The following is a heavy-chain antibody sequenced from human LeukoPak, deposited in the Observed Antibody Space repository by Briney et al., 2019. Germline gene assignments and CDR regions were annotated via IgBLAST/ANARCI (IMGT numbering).Heavy chain of an antibody. CDR3: AREGHSGYPFDY. V-gene: IGHV4-4*07. CDR1: GGSISCYY. CDR2: IYTSGST. D-gene: IGHD5-12*01. Sequence: KASETLSLTCTGSGGSISCYYWSWIRQPPGKGLEWIGRIYTSGSTNYNPSLKRRVTMSVDTSKNQFSLKLSSVTAADTAVYYCAREGHSGYPFDYWGQGTLVTVSS. J-gene: IGHJ4*02.